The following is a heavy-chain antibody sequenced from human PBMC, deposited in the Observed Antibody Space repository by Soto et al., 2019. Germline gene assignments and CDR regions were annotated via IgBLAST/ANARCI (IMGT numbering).Heavy chain of an antibody. Sequence: HVTLKESGPVLVKPTETLTLTCTVSGFSLSNGKVGVSWIRQPPGKALEWLAHIFSNDEKSNRTSLKSRLTISEDTSKSQVVLTMTNVDPVDTATYYCARILFGRSVAGGYFYMDVWGKGTTVTVSS. J-gene: IGHJ6*03. CDR3: ARILFGRSVAGGYFYMDV. D-gene: IGHD6-19*01. CDR2: IFSNDEK. CDR1: GFSLSNGKVG. V-gene: IGHV2-26*01.